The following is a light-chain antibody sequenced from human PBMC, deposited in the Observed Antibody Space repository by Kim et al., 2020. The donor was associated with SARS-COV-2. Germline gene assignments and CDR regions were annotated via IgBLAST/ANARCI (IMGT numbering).Light chain of an antibody. J-gene: IGLJ3*02. CDR3: AAWDDSLSGWV. CDR1: SSNIGSNY. CDR2: RNN. V-gene: IGLV1-47*01. Sequence: QSVLTQPPSASGTPGQRVTISCSGSSSNIGSNYVYWYQQLPGTAPKLLIYRNNQRPSGVPDRFFGSKSVTSASLAISGLRSEDEADYYCAAWDDSLSGWVFGGGTQLTVL.